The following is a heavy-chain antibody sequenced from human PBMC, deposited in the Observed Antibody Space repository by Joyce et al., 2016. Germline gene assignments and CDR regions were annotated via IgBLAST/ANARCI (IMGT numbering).Heavy chain of an antibody. CDR2: LSSSSSYI. Sequence: EVQLVESGGGLVKPGGSLRVSCAASGFTFSSYSMSWVRQAPGKGLEWVSSLSSSSSYIKYTDSVKGRFTISRDNAKNSLYLQMNSLRVEDTAVYYCARSSYTNGIFDYWGQGTLVTVSS. J-gene: IGHJ4*02. CDR1: GFTFSSYS. V-gene: IGHV3-21*01. CDR3: ARSSYTNGIFDY. D-gene: IGHD2-8*01.